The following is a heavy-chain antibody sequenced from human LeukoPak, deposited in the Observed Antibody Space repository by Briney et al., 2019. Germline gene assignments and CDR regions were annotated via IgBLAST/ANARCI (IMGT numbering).Heavy chain of an antibody. J-gene: IGHJ6*03. Sequence: SETLSLICTVSGGSISSYYWSWIRQPPGKGLEWIGYIYYSGSTNYNPSLKSRVTISVDTSKNQFSLKLSSVTAADTAVYYCARDGGYSYGYGYMDVWGKGTTVTVSS. CDR2: IYYSGST. CDR1: GGSISSYY. V-gene: IGHV4-59*01. CDR3: ARDGGYSYGYGYMDV. D-gene: IGHD5-18*01.